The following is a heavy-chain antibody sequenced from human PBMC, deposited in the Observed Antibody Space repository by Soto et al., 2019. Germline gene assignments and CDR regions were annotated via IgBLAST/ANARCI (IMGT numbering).Heavy chain of an antibody. D-gene: IGHD3-3*01. CDR2: INHSGST. V-gene: IGHV4-34*01. Sequence: SETLSLTCAVYGGSFSGYYWSWIRQPPGKGLEWIGEINHSGSTNYNPSLKSRVTISVDTSKNQFSLKLSSVTAADTAVYYCARLNVSYDFWRGITQGPYYYYYYGMDVWGQGTTVTVSS. J-gene: IGHJ6*02. CDR1: GGSFSGYY. CDR3: ARLNVSYDFWRGITQGPYYYYYYGMDV.